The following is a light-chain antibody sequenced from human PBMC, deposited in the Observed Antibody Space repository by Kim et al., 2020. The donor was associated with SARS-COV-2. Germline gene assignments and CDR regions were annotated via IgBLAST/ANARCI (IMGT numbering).Light chain of an antibody. CDR1: QSISSH. CDR3: QQSYITPFT. J-gene: IGKJ3*01. Sequence: DIQMTQSPSSLSASVGDRVTITCRTTQSISSHLNWYQQKPGRAPKLLISAASALQGGVPSRFSGSGSETDFALTISSLQPEDFATYFCQQSYITPFTFGPGTKVDIK. V-gene: IGKV1-39*01. CDR2: AAS.